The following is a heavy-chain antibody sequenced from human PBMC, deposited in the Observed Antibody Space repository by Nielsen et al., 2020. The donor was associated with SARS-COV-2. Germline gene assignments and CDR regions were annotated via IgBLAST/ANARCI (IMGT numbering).Heavy chain of an antibody. CDR1: GFTFSSYW. CDR3: ARGRNSYDYEHHYYYGMDV. Sequence: GGSLRLSCAASGFTFSSYWMHWVRQAPGKGLVWVSRINSDGSSTSYAGSVKGRFIISRDNAKNSLYLQMNSLRAEDTAVYYCARGRNSYDYEHHYYYGMDVWGQGTTVTVSS. D-gene: IGHD3-16*01. CDR2: INSDGSST. V-gene: IGHV3-74*01. J-gene: IGHJ6*02.